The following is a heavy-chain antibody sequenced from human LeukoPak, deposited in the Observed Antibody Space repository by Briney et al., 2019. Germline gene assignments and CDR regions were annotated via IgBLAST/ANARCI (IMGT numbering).Heavy chain of an antibody. CDR2: IYYIGST. V-gene: IGHV4-59*07. Sequence: PAHSLSLLWTVACGSISSDYWSWVRHPPAKCLEWLGYIYYIGSTNYHPSLKSRITISGDTSKRHFSLKLSSVTAADTAAYYCARVVGATRSCDYCGQGTLVTVSS. J-gene: IGHJ4*02. D-gene: IGHD2-15*01. CDR1: CGSISSDY. CDR3: ARVVGATRSCDY.